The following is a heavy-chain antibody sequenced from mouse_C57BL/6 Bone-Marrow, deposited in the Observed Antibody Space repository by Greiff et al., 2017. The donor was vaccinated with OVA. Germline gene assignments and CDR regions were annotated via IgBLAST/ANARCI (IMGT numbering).Heavy chain of an antibody. J-gene: IGHJ2*01. CDR1: GYTFTDYY. CDR2: INPNNGGT. Sequence: VQLQQSGPELVKPGASVKIPCKASGYTFTDYYMNWVKQSHGKSLEWIGDINPNNGGTSYNQKFKGKATLTVDKSSSTAYMELRSLTSEDSAVYYCARGTGFDYWGQGTTLTVSS. CDR3: ARGTGFDY. V-gene: IGHV1-26*01. D-gene: IGHD3-3*01.